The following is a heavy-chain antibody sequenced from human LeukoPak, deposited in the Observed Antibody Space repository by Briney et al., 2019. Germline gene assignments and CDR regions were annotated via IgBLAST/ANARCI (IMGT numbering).Heavy chain of an antibody. CDR2: IKQDGSEK. V-gene: IGHV3-7*01. J-gene: IGHJ3*02. CDR3: ARAPTAGPYYDFWSGYYTGAFDI. D-gene: IGHD3-3*01. CDR1: GFTFSSYW. Sequence: PGGSLRLSCAASGFTFSSYWMSWVRQAPGKGLEWVANIKQDGSEKYYVDSVKGRFTISRDNAKNSLYLQMNSLRAEDTAVYYCARAPTAGPYYDFWSGYYTGAFDIWGQGTMVTVSS.